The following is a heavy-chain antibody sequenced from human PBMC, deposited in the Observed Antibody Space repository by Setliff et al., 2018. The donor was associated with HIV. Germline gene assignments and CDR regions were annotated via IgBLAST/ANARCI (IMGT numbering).Heavy chain of an antibody. CDR2: INHSGST. Sequence: PSETLSLTCAVYGGSFSGYYWSWIRQPPGKGLEWIGEINHSGSTNYNPTLKSPVSISVDTSKNQFYLTITSVTAADTAVYYCARGRVFCDGDSCYHFDYWGRGILVTVSS. J-gene: IGHJ4*02. D-gene: IGHD2-21*02. CDR3: ARGRVFCDGDSCYHFDY. CDR1: GGSFSGYY. V-gene: IGHV4-34*09.